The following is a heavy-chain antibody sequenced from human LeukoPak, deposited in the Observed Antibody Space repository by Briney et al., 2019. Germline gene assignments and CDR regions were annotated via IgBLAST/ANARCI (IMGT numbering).Heavy chain of an antibody. CDR2: IYTSGST. D-gene: IGHD4-11*01. J-gene: IGHJ5*02. CDR1: GGSISSGSYY. V-gene: IGHV4-61*02. CDR3: ARVRSTVTTYWFDP. Sequence: SETLSLTCTVSGGSISSGSYYWSWTRQPAGKGLEWIGRIYTSGSTNYNPSLKSRVTISVDTSKNQFSLKLSSVTAADTAVYYCARVRSTVTTYWFDPWGQGTLVTVSS.